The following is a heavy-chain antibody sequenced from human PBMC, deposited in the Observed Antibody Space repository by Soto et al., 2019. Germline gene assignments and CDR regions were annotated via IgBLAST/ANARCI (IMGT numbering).Heavy chain of an antibody. J-gene: IGHJ4*02. Sequence: GGSLRLSCAASGFTFSDYYMSWIRQAPGKGLEWVSYISSSGSTIYYADSVKGRFTISRDNAKNSLYLQMNSLRAEDTAVYYCARALYIWGSYRYLGSFDYWGQGTLVTVSS. V-gene: IGHV3-11*01. CDR3: ARALYIWGSYRYLGSFDY. CDR2: ISSSGSTI. D-gene: IGHD3-16*02. CDR1: GFTFSDYY.